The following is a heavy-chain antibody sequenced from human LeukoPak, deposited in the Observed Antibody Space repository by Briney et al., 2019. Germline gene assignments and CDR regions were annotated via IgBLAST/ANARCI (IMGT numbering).Heavy chain of an antibody. CDR3: ARGTVTTEDAFDI. V-gene: IGHV3-7*03. D-gene: IGHD4-17*01. J-gene: IGHJ3*02. CDR1: GFTFSSYS. CDR2: IKQDGSEK. Sequence: PGGSLRLSCAASGFTFSSYSMSWVRQAPGEGLEWVANIKQDGSEKYYVDSVKGRFTISRDNAKNSLYLQMNSLRAEDTAVYYCARGTVTTEDAFDIWGQGTMVTVSS.